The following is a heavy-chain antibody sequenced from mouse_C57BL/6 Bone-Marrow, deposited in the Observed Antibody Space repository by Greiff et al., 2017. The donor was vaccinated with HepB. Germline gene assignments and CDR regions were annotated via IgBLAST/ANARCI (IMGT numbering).Heavy chain of an antibody. CDR1: GYTFTSYW. V-gene: IGHV1-69*01. J-gene: IGHJ3*01. CDR2: IDPSDSYT. Sequence: VQLQQSGAELVMPGASVKLSCKASGYTFTSYWMHWVKQRPGQGLEWIGEIDPSDSYTNYTQKFKGKSTLTVDKSSSTAYMQLSSLTSEDSAFYYCARRGPYYPAWFAYWGQGTLVTVSA. CDR3: ARRGPYYPAWFAY. D-gene: IGHD2-10*01.